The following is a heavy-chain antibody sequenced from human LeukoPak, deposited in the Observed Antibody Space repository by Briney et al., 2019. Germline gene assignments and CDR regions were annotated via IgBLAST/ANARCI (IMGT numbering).Heavy chain of an antibody. CDR3: AKERPPREGAYFDY. J-gene: IGHJ4*02. CDR1: GFTFSNHG. Sequence: PGTSLRLSCAASGFTFSNHGMNWVRQAPGKGLEWVAVISYEASTQHYADSVKGRFTISRDNSKNTLYLQMNSLGAEDTAVYYCAKERPPREGAYFDYWGQGILVTVSS. V-gene: IGHV3-30*18. D-gene: IGHD1-26*01. CDR2: ISYEASTQ.